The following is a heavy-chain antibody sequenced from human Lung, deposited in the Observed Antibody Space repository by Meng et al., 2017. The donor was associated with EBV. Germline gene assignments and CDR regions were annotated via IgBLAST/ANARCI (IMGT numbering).Heavy chain of an antibody. CDR1: GDSVSSSSAA. CDR3: ARGATSVFDL. CDR2: TYYRSKWYN. Sequence: EQLQRSGPGMVKPSKTLSLTVVISGDSVSSSSAAWTWIRQSPSRGLEWLGRTYYRSKWYNDYAVFVKSRITINPGTSKNQFSLQLNSVTPEDTAVYYCARGATSVFDLWGRGTLVTVSS. J-gene: IGHJ2*01. V-gene: IGHV6-1*01.